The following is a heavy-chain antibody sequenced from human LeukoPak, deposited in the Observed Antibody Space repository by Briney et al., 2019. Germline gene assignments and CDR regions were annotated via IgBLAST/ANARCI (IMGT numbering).Heavy chain of an antibody. V-gene: IGHV5-51*01. Sequence: GESLKISCKGSGYSFTSCWIGWVRQMPGKGLEWMGIIYPGDSDTRYSPSFQGQVTISADKSISTAYLQWSSLKASDTAMYYCASLYYYGSGSYYHAFDIWGQGTMVTVSS. D-gene: IGHD3-10*01. J-gene: IGHJ3*02. CDR3: ASLYYYGSGSYYHAFDI. CDR1: GYSFTSCW. CDR2: IYPGDSDT.